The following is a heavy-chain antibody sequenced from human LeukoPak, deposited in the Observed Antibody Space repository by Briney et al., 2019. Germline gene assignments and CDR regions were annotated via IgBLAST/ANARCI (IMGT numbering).Heavy chain of an antibody. CDR2: IYSSGGT. CDR3: ARDFCSGGSCYSYFHY. CDR1: GGSISGYY. V-gene: IGHV4-59*01. D-gene: IGHD2-15*01. J-gene: IGHJ4*02. Sequence: SETLSLTCSVSGGSISGYYWSWIRQPPGKGLEWIGYIYSSGGTNYNPSLRSRVTISLDTSKNQFSLRLSSVTAADTAVYYCARDFCSGGSCYSYFHYWGQGTLVTVSS.